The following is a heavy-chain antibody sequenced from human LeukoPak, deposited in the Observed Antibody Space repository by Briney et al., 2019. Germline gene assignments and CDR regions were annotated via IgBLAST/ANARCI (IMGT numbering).Heavy chain of an antibody. CDR2: IIPIFGTA. J-gene: IGHJ3*02. V-gene: IGHV1-69*05. CDR3: ARDRDYYDISQDAFDI. CDR1: GGTFSIYA. Sequence: ASVKVSCKASGGTFSIYAISWVRQAPGQGLEWMGRIIPIFGTANYAQKFQGRVTITTDESTSTAYMELSSLRSEDTAVYYCARDRDYYDISQDAFDIWGQGTMVTVSS. D-gene: IGHD3-22*01.